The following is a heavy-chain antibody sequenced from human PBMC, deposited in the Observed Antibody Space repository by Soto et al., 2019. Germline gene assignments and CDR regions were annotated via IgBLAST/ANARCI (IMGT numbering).Heavy chain of an antibody. Sequence: QVQLVESGGGXVXXXXSLRLSXAAXGXXFSXYXXXWVRXAPGKGLEWVAVIWYDGSNKYYADSVKGRFTISRDNSKNTLYLQMNSLRAEDTAVYYCARGRRRKDSSGWYFDYWGQGTLVTVSS. CDR1: GXXFSXYX. D-gene: IGHD6-19*01. J-gene: IGHJ4*02. CDR2: IWYDGSNK. V-gene: IGHV3-33*01. CDR3: ARGRRRKDSSGWYFDY.